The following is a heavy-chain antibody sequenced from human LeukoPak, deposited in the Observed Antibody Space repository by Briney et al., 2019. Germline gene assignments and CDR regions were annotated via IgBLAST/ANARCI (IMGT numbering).Heavy chain of an antibody. V-gene: IGHV4-31*03. D-gene: IGHD3-22*01. Sequence: PSQTLSLTCTVSGXSISSGGYYWSWIRQHPGEGLEWIGNIYYSGSTYYNPSLKSRLTISVDTSENQFSLKLSSVTAADTAVYYCARALGSSGYGWFDPWGQGTLVTVSS. CDR3: ARALGSSGYGWFDP. CDR1: GXSISSGGYY. J-gene: IGHJ5*02. CDR2: IYYSGST.